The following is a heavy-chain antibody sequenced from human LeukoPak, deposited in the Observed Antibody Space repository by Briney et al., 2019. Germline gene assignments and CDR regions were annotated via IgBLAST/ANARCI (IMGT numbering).Heavy chain of an antibody. V-gene: IGHV1-2*02. Sequence: ASVKVSCKASGYTFTDYYIHWVRQAPGQGLEWMGWINPNSGGTDYAQKFQGRVTMTRDTSISTVHMELTRLRSDDTAVYYCARDPDRIVGATTDFDYWGQGTLVTVSS. CDR3: ARDPDRIVGATTDFDY. CDR1: GYTFTDYY. J-gene: IGHJ4*02. D-gene: IGHD1-26*01. CDR2: INPNSGGT.